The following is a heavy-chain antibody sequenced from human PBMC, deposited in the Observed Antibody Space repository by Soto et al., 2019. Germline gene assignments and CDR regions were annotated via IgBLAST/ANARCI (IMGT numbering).Heavy chain of an antibody. CDR3: ARIGTVLTPDDS. Sequence: PGGSLRLSCVGSGFTFSTYEMQWVRQAPGKGLDWVSYISSGGSTIFYGESVKGRFTVSRDNDRSSLYLQMNSLRVEDSGVYYCARIGTVLTPDDSWGQGTLVTVSS. CDR2: ISSGGSTI. J-gene: IGHJ4*02. V-gene: IGHV3-48*03. D-gene: IGHD2-21*02. CDR1: GFTFSTYE.